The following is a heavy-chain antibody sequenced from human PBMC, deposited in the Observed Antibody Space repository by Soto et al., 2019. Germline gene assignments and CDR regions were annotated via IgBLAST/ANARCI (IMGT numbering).Heavy chain of an antibody. CDR1: GFTFSSYG. Sequence: GESLKISCAASGFTFSSYGMHWVRQAPGKGLEWVAVISYDGSNKYYADSVKGRFTISRDNSKNTLYLQMNSLRAEDTAVYYCAKLPTNTRPTTDAFDIWGQGTMVTVSS. J-gene: IGHJ3*02. CDR3: AKLPTNTRPTTDAFDI. V-gene: IGHV3-30*18. CDR2: ISYDGSNK. D-gene: IGHD1-1*01.